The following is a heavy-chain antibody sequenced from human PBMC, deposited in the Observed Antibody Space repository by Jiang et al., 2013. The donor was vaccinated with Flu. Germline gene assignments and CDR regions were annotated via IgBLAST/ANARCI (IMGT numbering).Heavy chain of an antibody. J-gene: IGHJ4*02. CDR1: GFTFSSDW. CDR3: AGFGSDWLQSY. CDR2: INTDGGFT. D-gene: IGHD3/OR15-3a*01. Sequence: VQLVESGGGLVQPGGSLTLSCAASGFTFSSDWMHWVRQGPGKGLEWVARINTDGGFTGYADSVRGRFTIFRDNAKNTLFLQMNSLRADDTAVYYCAGFGSDWLQSYWGQGALVTVSS. V-gene: IGHV3-74*01.